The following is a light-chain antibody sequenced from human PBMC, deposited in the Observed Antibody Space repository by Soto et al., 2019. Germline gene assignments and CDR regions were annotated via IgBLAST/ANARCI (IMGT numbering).Light chain of an antibody. CDR1: QNINNW. J-gene: IGKJ5*01. V-gene: IGKV1-5*01. Sequence: EILMKQSPSTLSASKGERATLSFRASQNINNWFAWYQQKPGKSPKFLIYDASTMASGVPSRFSGSGSGTEFTLSISSLQPEDSATYYCQQCNLYPITSGQGTRLAI. CDR3: QQCNLYPIT. CDR2: DAS.